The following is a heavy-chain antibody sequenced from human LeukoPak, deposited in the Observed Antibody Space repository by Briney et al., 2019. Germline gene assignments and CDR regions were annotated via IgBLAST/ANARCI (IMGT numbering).Heavy chain of an antibody. CDR2: MYHRGST. CDR3: ARHRGDNGNPRYYFYYMDV. D-gene: IGHD2-21*02. CDR1: GGSISSSSYY. V-gene: IGHV4-39*01. J-gene: IGHJ6*03. Sequence: KPSETLSLTCTVSGGSISSSSYYWGWIRQPPGKGLEWIGTMYHRGSTYYNPSLKSRVTMSGDTSKNHFSLKMSSVIAADAAVYYCARHRGDNGNPRYYFYYMDVWGKGTTVTVSS.